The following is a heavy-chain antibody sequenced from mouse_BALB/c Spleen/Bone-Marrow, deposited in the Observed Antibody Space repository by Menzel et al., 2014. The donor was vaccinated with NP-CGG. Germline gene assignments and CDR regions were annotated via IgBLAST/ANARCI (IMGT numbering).Heavy chain of an antibody. V-gene: IGHV14-3*02. J-gene: IGHJ2*01. Sequence: VQLQQSGAELVKPGASVKLSCTASGFNIKDTYMHWVKQRPEQGLEWIGRIDPANGNTKYDPKFQGKATITADTSSKTAYLQLSSLTSEDTAVYYCARYYYGSSLFDYWGQGTTLTVSS. CDR1: GFNIKDTY. D-gene: IGHD1-1*01. CDR3: ARYYYGSSLFDY. CDR2: IDPANGNT.